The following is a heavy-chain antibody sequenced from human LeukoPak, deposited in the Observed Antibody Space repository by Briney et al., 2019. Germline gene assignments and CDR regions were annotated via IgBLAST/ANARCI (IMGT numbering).Heavy chain of an antibody. CDR1: GGSFSGYY. D-gene: IGHD6-13*01. CDR3: ARATPKNIAAAGIGVDY. Sequence: PSETLSLTCAVYGGSFSGYYWSWIRQPPGKGLEWIGEINHSGSTNYNPSLKSRVTISVDTSKNQFSLKLSSVTAADTAVYYCARATPKNIAAAGIGVDYWGQGTLVTVSS. J-gene: IGHJ4*02. V-gene: IGHV4-34*01. CDR2: INHSGST.